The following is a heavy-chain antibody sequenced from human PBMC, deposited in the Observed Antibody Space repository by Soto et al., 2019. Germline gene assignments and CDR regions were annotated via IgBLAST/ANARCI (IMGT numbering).Heavy chain of an antibody. V-gene: IGHV4-30-4*01. Sequence: SETLSLTCTVSGGSISRGDYYWSWIRQPPGKGLEWIGYIYYSGSTYYNPSLKSRVTISVDTSKNQFSLKLSSVTAADTAVYYCAMATIESRAFDIWGQGTMVTVSS. CDR3: AMATIESRAFDI. D-gene: IGHD5-12*01. CDR1: GGSISRGDYY. J-gene: IGHJ3*02. CDR2: IYYSGST.